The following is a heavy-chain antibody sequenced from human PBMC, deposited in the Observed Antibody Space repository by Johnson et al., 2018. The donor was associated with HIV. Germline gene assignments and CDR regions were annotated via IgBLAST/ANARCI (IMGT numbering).Heavy chain of an antibody. CDR2: ISSNGGST. J-gene: IGHJ3*01. CDR3: ARDHEAGPGGFDF. Sequence: MMLVESGGGVVQPGRSLTLSCAASGFTFSSYAMHWVRQAPGKGLEYVSAISSNGGSTYYANSVKGRFTISRDNSKNTLYLQMNSLRAEDTAVYYCARDHEAGPGGFDFWGQGTIGTVPS. CDR1: GFTFSSYA. D-gene: IGHD1-14*01. V-gene: IGHV3-64*01.